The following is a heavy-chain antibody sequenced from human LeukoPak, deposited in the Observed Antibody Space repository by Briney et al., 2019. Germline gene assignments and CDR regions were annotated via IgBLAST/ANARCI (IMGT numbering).Heavy chain of an antibody. D-gene: IGHD3-22*01. CDR2: IYYSGST. J-gene: IGHJ4*02. Sequence: SETLSLTCTVSGGSISSGGYYWSWIRQHPGKGLEWIGYIYYSGSTYYNPSLKSRVTISVDTSKNQFSLKLSSVTAADTAVYYCARHGRAPTYYYDSSAQGFDYWGQGTLVTVSS. CDR3: ARHGRAPTYYYDSSAQGFDY. V-gene: IGHV4-31*03. CDR1: GGSISSGGYY.